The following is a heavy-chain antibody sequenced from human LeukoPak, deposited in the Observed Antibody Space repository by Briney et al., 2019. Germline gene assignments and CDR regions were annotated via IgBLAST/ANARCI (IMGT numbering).Heavy chain of an antibody. CDR1: GYTFTGYY. CDR3: ARTSPAATRREIDY. Sequence: ASVKVSCKASGYTFTGYYMHWVRQAPGQGLERMGWINPNSGGTNYAQKFQGRVTMTRDTSISTAYMELSRLRSDDTAVYYCARTSPAATRREIDYWGQGTLVTVSS. J-gene: IGHJ4*02. D-gene: IGHD2-2*01. V-gene: IGHV1-2*02. CDR2: INPNSGGT.